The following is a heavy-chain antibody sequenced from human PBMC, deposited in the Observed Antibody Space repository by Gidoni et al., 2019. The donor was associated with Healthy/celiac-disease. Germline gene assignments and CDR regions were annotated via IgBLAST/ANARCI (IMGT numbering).Heavy chain of an antibody. V-gene: IGHV4-30-4*01. J-gene: IGHJ5*02. CDR2: IYYSGST. Sequence: QVQLQESGPGLVKPSQTLSLTCTVSGGSISSGDYYWSWIRQPPGKGLEWIGYIYYSGSTYYNPSLKSRVTISVDTSKNQFSLKLSSVTAADTAVYYCAREDIVVVPAAIRGERWFDPWGQGTLVTVSS. CDR3: AREDIVVVPAAIRGERWFDP. D-gene: IGHD2-2*01. CDR1: GGSISSGDYY.